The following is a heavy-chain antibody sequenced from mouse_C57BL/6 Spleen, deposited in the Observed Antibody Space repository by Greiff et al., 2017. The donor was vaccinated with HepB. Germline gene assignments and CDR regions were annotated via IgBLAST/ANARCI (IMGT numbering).Heavy chain of an antibody. Sequence: VQLKESGAELARPGASVKLSCKASGYTFTSYGISWVKQRTGQGLEWIGEIYPRSGNTYYNEKFKGKATLTADKSSSTAYMELRSLTSEDSAVYFCARSYDYDEGVDYWGQGTTLTVSS. J-gene: IGHJ2*01. CDR2: IYPRSGNT. D-gene: IGHD2-4*01. V-gene: IGHV1-81*01. CDR3: ARSYDYDEGVDY. CDR1: GYTFTSYG.